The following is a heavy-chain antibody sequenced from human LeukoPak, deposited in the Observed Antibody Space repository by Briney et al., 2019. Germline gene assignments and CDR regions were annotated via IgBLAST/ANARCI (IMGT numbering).Heavy chain of an antibody. Sequence: GESLKISCQGSGYRFIDYWIGWVRQMPGKGLEWMGIIFPGDTDIKYSPSFQGQVTISADNSISTAYLQWSSLKASDTAIYYCVRYGLQGCRDSRWFTSFYYYGVDVWGQGSTVTVSS. J-gene: IGHJ6*02. CDR3: VRYGLQGCRDSRWFTSFYYYGVDV. D-gene: IGHD4-11*01. CDR1: GYRFIDYW. CDR2: IFPGDTDI. V-gene: IGHV5-51*01.